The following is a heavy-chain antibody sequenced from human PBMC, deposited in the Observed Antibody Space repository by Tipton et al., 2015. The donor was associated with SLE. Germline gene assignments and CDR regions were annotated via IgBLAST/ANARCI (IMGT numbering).Heavy chain of an antibody. CDR3: ARGSHSFDY. V-gene: IGHV4-39*07. CDR2: ISYSGDA. CDR1: SDSISSNNYY. J-gene: IGHJ4*02. Sequence: TLSLTCIVSSDSISSNNYYWGWIRQPPGKGLEWIGSISYSGDAYYNPSLKGRVAISVDASRNQFSLRLSSVTAADTAVYYCARGSHSFDYWGQGTLVTVSS.